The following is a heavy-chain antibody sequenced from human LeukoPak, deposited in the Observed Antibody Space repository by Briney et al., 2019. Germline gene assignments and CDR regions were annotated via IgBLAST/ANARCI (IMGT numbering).Heavy chain of an antibody. Sequence: ASVKVSCKASGNTFNSYEINWVRQATGQGLEWLGWMNPNSGNTGYAQKFQGRVTMTRNTSISTAYMELSSLRSEDTAVYYCARGNYFGSGSFDNWGQGTLVTVSS. CDR3: ARGNYFGSGSFDN. CDR2: MNPNSGNT. V-gene: IGHV1-8*01. D-gene: IGHD3-10*01. J-gene: IGHJ4*02. CDR1: GNTFNSYE.